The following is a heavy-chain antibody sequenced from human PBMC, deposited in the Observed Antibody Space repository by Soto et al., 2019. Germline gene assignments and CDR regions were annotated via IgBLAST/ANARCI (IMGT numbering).Heavy chain of an antibody. D-gene: IGHD5-12*01. CDR3: AKGGGYDGFEYNWFDP. Sequence: GGSLRLSCAASGFTFSSYAMSWVRQAPGKGLEWVSAISGSGGSTYYADSVKGRFTISRDNSKNTLYLQMNSLRAEDTAVYYCAKGGGYDGFEYNWFDPWGQGTLVTVSS. CDR1: GFTFSSYA. CDR2: ISGSGGST. V-gene: IGHV3-23*01. J-gene: IGHJ5*02.